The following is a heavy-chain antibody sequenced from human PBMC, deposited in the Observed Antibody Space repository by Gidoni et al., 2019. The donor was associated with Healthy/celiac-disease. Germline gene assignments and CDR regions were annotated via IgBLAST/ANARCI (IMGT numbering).Heavy chain of an antibody. CDR3: ARGVGITMVQGHWFDP. CDR2: INPNSGGT. CDR1: GYTFTGYY. D-gene: IGHD3-10*01. Sequence: QVQLVQSGAEVKKPGASVKVSCKASGYTFTGYYMHWVRQAPGQGLEWMGRINPNSGGTNYAQKFQGRVTMTRDTSISTAYMELSRLRSDDTAVYYCARGVGITMVQGHWFDPWGQGTLVTVSS. V-gene: IGHV1-2*06. J-gene: IGHJ5*02.